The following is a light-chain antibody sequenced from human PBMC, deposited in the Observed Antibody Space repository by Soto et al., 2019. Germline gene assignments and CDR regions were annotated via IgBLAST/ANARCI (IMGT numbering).Light chain of an antibody. J-gene: IGLJ3*02. CDR1: GPNIGANP. Sequence: QAVVTQPPSASGTPGQRVIISCSGGGPNIGANPVSWYQQLPGTAPKLLISNSDQRPSGVPDRFSGSKSGTSASLAISGLQSEDEGDYFCAAWDDNLDGRLFGGGTKLTVL. CDR3: AAWDDNLDGRL. CDR2: NSD. V-gene: IGLV1-44*01.